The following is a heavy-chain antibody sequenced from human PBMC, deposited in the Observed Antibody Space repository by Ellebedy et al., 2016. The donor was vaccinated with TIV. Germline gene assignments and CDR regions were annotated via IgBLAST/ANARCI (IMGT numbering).Heavy chain of an antibody. J-gene: IGHJ4*02. CDR2: INPNSGGT. Sequence: ASVKVSCKASGYTFTGYYMHWVRQAPGQGLEWMGWINPNSGGTNYAQKFQGRVTMTRDTSISTAYMELSRLRSDDTAVSYCARGGCSGGSCYQGDYWGQGTLVTVSS. D-gene: IGHD2-15*01. CDR1: GYTFTGYY. V-gene: IGHV1-2*02. CDR3: ARGGCSGGSCYQGDY.